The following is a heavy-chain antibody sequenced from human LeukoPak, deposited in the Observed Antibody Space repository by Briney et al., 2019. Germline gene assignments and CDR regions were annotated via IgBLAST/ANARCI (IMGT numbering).Heavy chain of an antibody. V-gene: IGHV3-74*01. CDR3: AKPRGVVVITRVEYDY. D-gene: IGHD3-22*01. CDR1: GFTFSSYW. Sequence: PGGSLRLSCAASGFTFSSYWMHWVRQAPGKGLVWVSRINSDGSSTSYADSVKGRFTISRDNAKNTLYLQMNSLRAEDTAVYYCAKPRGVVVITRVEYDYWGQGTLVTVSS. J-gene: IGHJ4*02. CDR2: INSDGSST.